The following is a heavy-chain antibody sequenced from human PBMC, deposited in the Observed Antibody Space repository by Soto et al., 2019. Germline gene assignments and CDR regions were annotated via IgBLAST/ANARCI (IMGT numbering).Heavy chain of an antibody. D-gene: IGHD3-10*01. CDR3: ARGSGSGSYCEH. J-gene: IGHJ4*02. CDR2: INPNDGGT. CDR1: GYTFTSYY. Sequence: GASVKVSCKASGYTFTSYYMHWVRQAPGQGLEWMGIINPNDGGTNYAQKFQGRVTMTRDTSTSTVYMELSSLRSEDTALYYCARGSGSGSYCEHWGQGTLVTVSS. V-gene: IGHV1-46*01.